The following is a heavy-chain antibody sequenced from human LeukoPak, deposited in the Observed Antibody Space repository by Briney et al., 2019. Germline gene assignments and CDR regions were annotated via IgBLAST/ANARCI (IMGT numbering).Heavy chain of an antibody. CDR1: GIVFSNTA. V-gene: IGHV3-23*01. D-gene: IGHD6-19*01. CDR3: GKDGDQYSSGPAFDP. Sequence: GGSLRLSCAASGIVFSNTAMNWARQSPGRGLEWVSAISGGGERTFYADSVKGRFTISRDNSKNMVYLQMNSLRAADTAIYYCGKDGDQYSSGPAFDPRGQGALVTVSS. CDR2: ISGGGERT. J-gene: IGHJ5*02.